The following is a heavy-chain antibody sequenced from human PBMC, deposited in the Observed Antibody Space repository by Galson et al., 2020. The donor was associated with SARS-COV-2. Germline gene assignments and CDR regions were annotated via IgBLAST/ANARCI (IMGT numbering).Heavy chain of an antibody. CDR3: ARGSAPHWGYYYIDV. CDR1: GYTFTSYG. CDR2: ISADSGNT. J-gene: IGHJ6*03. D-gene: IGHD3-16*01. V-gene: IGHV1-18*04. Sequence: ASVKVSCNASGYTFTSYGINWVRQAPGQGLERMGWISADSGNTNYAQKFQDRVTMATDTSTSTAYMELRSLRSDDTAVYYCARGSAPHWGYYYIDVWGKGTTVTVSS.